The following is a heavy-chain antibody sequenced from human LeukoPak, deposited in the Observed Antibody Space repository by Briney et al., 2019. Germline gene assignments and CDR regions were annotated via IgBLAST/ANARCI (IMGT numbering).Heavy chain of an antibody. J-gene: IGHJ4*02. Sequence: GGSLRLSCAASEFTFSSYWMSWVRQAPGKGLEWVANIKQDGGQIYYLDSVKGRFTVSRDNAKNSLYLQMNSLRAEHTAVYYCARLGARQMLEYWGQGTLVTGSS. V-gene: IGHV3-7*01. CDR2: IKQDGGQI. D-gene: IGHD4-17*01. CDR3: ARLGARQMLEY. CDR1: EFTFSSYW.